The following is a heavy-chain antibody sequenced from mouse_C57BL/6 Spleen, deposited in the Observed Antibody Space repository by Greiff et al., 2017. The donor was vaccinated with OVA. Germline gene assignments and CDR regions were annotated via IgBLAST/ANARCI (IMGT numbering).Heavy chain of an antibody. V-gene: IGHV5-4*03. Sequence: EVKLVESGGGLVKPGGSLKLSCAASGFTFSSYAMSWVRQTPEKRLEWVATISDGGSYTYYPDNVKGRFTISRDNAKNTLYLQMSHLKSEDTAMYYCARNGRYYAMDYWGQGTSVTVSS. J-gene: IGHJ4*01. CDR3: ARNGRYYAMDY. CDR1: GFTFSSYA. CDR2: ISDGGSYT.